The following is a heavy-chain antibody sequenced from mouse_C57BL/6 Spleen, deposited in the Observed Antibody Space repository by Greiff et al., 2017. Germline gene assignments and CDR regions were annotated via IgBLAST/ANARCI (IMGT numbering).Heavy chain of an antibody. CDR1: GYTFTSYW. CDR3: ARHSSGYPWFAY. V-gene: IGHV1-69*01. CDR2: IDPSDSYT. D-gene: IGHD3-2*02. Sequence: VQLQQPGAELVMPGASVQLSCKASGYTFTSYWMHWVKQRPGQGLEWIGEIDPSDSYTNYNQKFKGKSTLTVDKSSSTAYMQLSSLTSEDSAVYYCARHSSGYPWFAYWGQGTLVTVSA. J-gene: IGHJ3*01.